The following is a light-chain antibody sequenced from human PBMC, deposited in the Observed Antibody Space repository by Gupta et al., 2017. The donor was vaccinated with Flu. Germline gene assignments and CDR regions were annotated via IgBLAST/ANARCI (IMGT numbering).Light chain of an antibody. CDR1: QSISSR. CDR3: QQYNSYPHT. J-gene: IGKJ1*01. Sequence: DIKMTQSPFTLPAPVGDRVTITCRASQSISSRLTWYQQKPGKAPKLLIYKASSLESGIPSRFSGSGSGTVFTLTISSLQPDEFATYYCQQYNSYPHTFGQGTKVEIK. V-gene: IGKV1-5*03. CDR2: KAS.